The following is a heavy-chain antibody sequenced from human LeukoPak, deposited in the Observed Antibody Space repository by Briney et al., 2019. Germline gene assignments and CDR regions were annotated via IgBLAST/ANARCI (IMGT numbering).Heavy chain of an antibody. Sequence: ASVKVSCKASGYTFTSYYMHWVRQAPGQGLGWMGIINPSGGSTSYAQKFQGRVTMTRDTSTSTVYMELSRLRSEDTAVYYCARGPGTQTYGSPTREFDYWGQGTLVTVSS. CDR2: INPSGGST. CDR3: ARGPGTQTYGSPTREFDY. CDR1: GYTFTSYY. V-gene: IGHV1-46*01. J-gene: IGHJ4*02. D-gene: IGHD3-10*01.